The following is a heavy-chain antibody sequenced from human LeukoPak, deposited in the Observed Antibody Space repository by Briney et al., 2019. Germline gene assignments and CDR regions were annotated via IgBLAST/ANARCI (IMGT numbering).Heavy chain of an antibody. D-gene: IGHD3-10*01. J-gene: IGHJ6*03. CDR2: IYYSGST. CDR1: GGSISSSSYY. CDR3: AQTQTRAV. Sequence: SETLSLSCTVSGGSISSSSYYWGWIRQPPGKGLEWIGSIYYSGSTFYNPSLKGRVTITVDTPKIQSALKLSSVAATDTAVYYWAQTQTRAVWGKGTTVTVPS. V-gene: IGHV4-39*01.